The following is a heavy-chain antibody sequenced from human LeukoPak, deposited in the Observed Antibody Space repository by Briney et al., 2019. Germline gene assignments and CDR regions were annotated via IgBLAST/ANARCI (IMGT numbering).Heavy chain of an antibody. V-gene: IGHV5-51*01. CDR1: GYSFTNYW. CDR2: IYPGDSDT. J-gene: IGHJ4*02. CDR3: ARRLRDSGGYFLYNFDY. D-gene: IGHD3-22*01. Sequence: GESLKISCKGSGYSFTNYWIGWVRQMPGKGLEWMGIIYPGDSDTRYIPSFQGQVIMSADKSISTAYLQWSSLKASDTAMYYCARRLRDSGGYFLYNFDYWGQGTLVTVSS.